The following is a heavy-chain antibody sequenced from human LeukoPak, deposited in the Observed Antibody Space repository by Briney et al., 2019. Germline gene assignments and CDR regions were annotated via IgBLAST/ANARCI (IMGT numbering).Heavy chain of an antibody. Sequence: KPSETLSLTCAVYGGSSSAYWWSWIRQPPGKGLEWIGEINPSGTTNYNPSLKGRVTISLDTSKNHFSLNLSSVTAADTAVYYCARPRKHDYYDMDVWAKGPRSPSP. CDR1: GGSSSAYW. CDR3: ARPRKHDYYDMDV. J-gene: IGHJ6*03. V-gene: IGHV4-34*01. CDR2: INPSGTT.